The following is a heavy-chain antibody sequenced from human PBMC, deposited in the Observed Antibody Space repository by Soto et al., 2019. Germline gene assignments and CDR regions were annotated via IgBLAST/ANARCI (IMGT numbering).Heavy chain of an antibody. V-gene: IGHV3-15*01. Sequence: EVQLVESGGGLVKPGGSLRLSCAASGFTFSKAWMSWVRQAPGKGLEWVGRIKSKTDGGTTDYAAPVKGRFTISRDDSKNTLYLQMNSLKTEDTAVYYCTTDRWSLSRGSCFDYWGQGTLVTVSS. D-gene: IGHD2-15*01. CDR3: TTDRWSLSRGSCFDY. J-gene: IGHJ4*02. CDR1: GFTFSKAW. CDR2: IKSKTDGGTT.